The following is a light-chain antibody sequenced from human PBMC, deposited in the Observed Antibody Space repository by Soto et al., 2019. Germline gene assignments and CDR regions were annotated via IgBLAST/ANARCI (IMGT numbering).Light chain of an antibody. CDR2: DTG. J-gene: IGLJ3*02. CDR3: SLAYSGVRVQ. CDR1: TGPLTSTHY. Sequence: QAVVTQEPSLTVPPGGTVTLTCASSTGPLTSTHYPYWFQQKPGQAPRTLIYDTGNKYSWTPARFSGSLLGGKAALTISGAQPEDEADYYCSLAYSGVRVQFGGGTKVTVL. V-gene: IGLV7-46*01.